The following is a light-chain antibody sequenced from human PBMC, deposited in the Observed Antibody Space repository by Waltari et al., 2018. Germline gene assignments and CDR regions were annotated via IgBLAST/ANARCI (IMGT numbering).Light chain of an antibody. V-gene: IGLV2-14*01. Sequence: QSALTQPASVSGSPGQSITISCTGTSSDVGGYKYVSWYQQHPGKVPKLLIFDVSTRPSGVSNRFSGSKSGNTASLTISGLQAEDESDYYCCSFTSRSTWVFGGGTKLTVL. CDR2: DVS. CDR1: SSDVGGYKY. CDR3: CSFTSRSTWV. J-gene: IGLJ3*02.